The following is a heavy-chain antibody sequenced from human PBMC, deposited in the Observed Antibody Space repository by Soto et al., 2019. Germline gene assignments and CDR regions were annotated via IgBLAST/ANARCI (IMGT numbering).Heavy chain of an antibody. D-gene: IGHD3-9*01. Sequence: PSETLSLTCAVYGGSFSGYYWSWIRQPPGKGLEGIGEINHSGSTNYNPSLKSRVTISVDTSKNQFSLKLSSVTAADTAVYYCARVRDILPGYYPEGWFDPWGQGTLVTVS. V-gene: IGHV4-34*01. J-gene: IGHJ5*02. CDR1: GGSFSGYY. CDR3: ARVRDILPGYYPEGWFDP. CDR2: INHSGST.